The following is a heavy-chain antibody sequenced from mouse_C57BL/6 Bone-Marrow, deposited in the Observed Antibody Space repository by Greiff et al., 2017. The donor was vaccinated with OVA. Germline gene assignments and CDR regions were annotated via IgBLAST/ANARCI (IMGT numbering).Heavy chain of an antibody. V-gene: IGHV2-2*01. J-gene: IGHJ1*03. CDR1: GFSLTSYG. CDR2: IWSGGST. CDR3: AGYYYGSSDDFDV. Sequence: VKLVESGPGLVQPSQSLSITCTVSGFSLTSYGVHWVRQSPGKGLEWLGVIWSGGSTDYTAAFISRLSISKVNSKSQVFFKMNSLQADDTAIYYCAGYYYGSSDDFDVWGTGTTVTVSS. D-gene: IGHD1-1*01.